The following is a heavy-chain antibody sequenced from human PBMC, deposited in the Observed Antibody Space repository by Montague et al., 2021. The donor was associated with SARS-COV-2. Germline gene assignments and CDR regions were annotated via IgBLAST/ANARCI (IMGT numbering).Heavy chain of an antibody. V-gene: IGHV3-23*01. CDR2: ITVSGGST. Sequence: SLRLSCAASGFTFRSYGMSWVRQAPGKGLVWVSGITVSGGSTYYADSVKGRFTISRDNSKNTLYLQMNSLRAEDTAVYYCAKGYYYDTSGYLHPFDYWGQGTLVTVSS. J-gene: IGHJ4*02. CDR3: AKGYYYDTSGYLHPFDY. CDR1: GFTFRSYG. D-gene: IGHD3-22*01.